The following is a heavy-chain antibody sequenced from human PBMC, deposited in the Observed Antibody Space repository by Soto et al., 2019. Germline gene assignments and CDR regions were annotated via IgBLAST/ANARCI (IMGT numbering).Heavy chain of an antibody. J-gene: IGHJ5*02. CDR1: GGSISSYY. V-gene: IGHV4-59*01. D-gene: IGHD3-3*01. CDR3: ARARSITIFGVVIIPDLSWFDP. CDR2: IYYSGST. Sequence: PSETLSLTCTVSGGSISSYYWSWIRQPPGKGLEWIGYIYYSGSTNYNPSLKSRVTISVDTSKNQFSLKLSSVTAADTAVYYCARARSITIFGVVIIPDLSWFDPWGQGTLVTVS.